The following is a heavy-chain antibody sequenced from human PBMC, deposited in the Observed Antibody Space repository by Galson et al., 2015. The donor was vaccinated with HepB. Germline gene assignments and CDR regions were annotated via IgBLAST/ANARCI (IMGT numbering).Heavy chain of an antibody. J-gene: IGHJ5*02. CDR1: GYTFTSYA. CDR2: INTNTGNP. V-gene: IGHV7-4-1*02. D-gene: IGHD2-15*01. Sequence: SCKASGYTFTSYAMNWVRQAPGQGLEWMGWINTNTGNPTYAQGFTGRFVFSLDTSVSTAYLQISSLKAEDTAVYYCARGSVDCSGGSCYSENWFDPWGQGTLVTVSS. CDR3: ARGSVDCSGGSCYSENWFDP.